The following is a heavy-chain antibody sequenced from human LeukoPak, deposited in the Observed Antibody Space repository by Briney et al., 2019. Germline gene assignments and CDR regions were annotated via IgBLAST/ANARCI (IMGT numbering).Heavy chain of an antibody. J-gene: IGHJ3*02. CDR3: ARGVLIQGRGAFDI. V-gene: IGHV1-2*02. CDR1: GYTFTVYY. CDR2: VIPNSGGT. Sequence: ASVKVSCKASGYTFTVYYIHWVRQAPGQGPEWMGWVIPNSGGTKYAQKFQDRVTLTRDTSTNTAYMELSSLTHDDTAVYYCARGVLIQGRGAFDIWGQGSMVTASS. D-gene: IGHD3-9*01.